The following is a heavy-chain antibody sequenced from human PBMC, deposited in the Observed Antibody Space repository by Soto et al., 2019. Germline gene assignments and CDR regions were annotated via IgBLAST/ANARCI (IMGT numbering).Heavy chain of an antibody. Sequence: EVQLVESGGGLVQPGGSLRLSCAASGFTFGSYPMHWVRQAPGKGLEYVSSISTNGDSTFYANSVKGRFTISRDNSKNTLYLHMGSLRDEDMGVYYCAREGMSRPRWVFDYWGQGTLVTASS. J-gene: IGHJ4*02. CDR3: AREGMSRPRWVFDY. CDR1: GFTFGSYP. D-gene: IGHD6-13*01. V-gene: IGHV3-64*01. CDR2: ISTNGDST.